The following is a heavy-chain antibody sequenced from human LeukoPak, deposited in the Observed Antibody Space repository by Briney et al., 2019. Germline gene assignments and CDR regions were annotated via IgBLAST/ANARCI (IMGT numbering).Heavy chain of an antibody. D-gene: IGHD3-10*01. Sequence: GASVKVPCKASGYTFTSYGISWVRQPPGQGLEWMGWISAYNGNTNYAQKLQGRVTMTTDTSTSTAYMELRSLRSDDTAVYYCARSRFGESPPDYWGQGTLVTVSS. V-gene: IGHV1-18*01. J-gene: IGHJ4*02. CDR2: ISAYNGNT. CDR1: GYTFTSYG. CDR3: ARSRFGESPPDY.